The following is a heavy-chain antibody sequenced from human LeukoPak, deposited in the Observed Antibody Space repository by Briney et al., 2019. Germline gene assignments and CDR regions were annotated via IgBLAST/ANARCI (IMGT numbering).Heavy chain of an antibody. CDR1: GFSFNTYS. V-gene: IGHV3-23*01. J-gene: IGHJ5*02. Sequence: GGSLRLSCTTSGFSFNTYSMSWVRQAPGKGLEWVSAINDDTPYYTDSVKGRFTVSRDNPKDTLYLHLNSLRAEDTAIYYCAKEHDLWHEEGNWFDTWGQGVLVTVSS. CDR2: INDDTP. CDR3: AKEHDLWHEEGNWFDT. D-gene: IGHD3-3*01.